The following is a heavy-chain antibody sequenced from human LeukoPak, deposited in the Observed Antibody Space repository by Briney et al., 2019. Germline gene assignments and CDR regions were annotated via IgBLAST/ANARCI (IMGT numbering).Heavy chain of an antibody. D-gene: IGHD4-11*01. CDR1: GGSISSYY. J-gene: IGHJ5*02. CDR3: ARVYSNYLNWFDP. CDR2: IYYSGST. Sequence: LETLSLTCTVSGGSISSYYWSWIRQPPGKGLEWIGYIYYSGSTNYNPSLKSRVTISVDTSKNQFSLKLSSVTAADTAVYYCARVYSNYLNWFDPWGQGTLVTVSS. V-gene: IGHV4-59*01.